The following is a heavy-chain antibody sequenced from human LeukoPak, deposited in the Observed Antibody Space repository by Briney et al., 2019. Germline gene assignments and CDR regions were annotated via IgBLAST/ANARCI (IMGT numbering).Heavy chain of an antibody. CDR3: ASASGVLIDY. J-gene: IGHJ4*02. CDR1: GGSISSSSYY. Sequence: PSETLSLTCTVSGGSISSSSYYWGWIRQPPGKGLEWIGSIYYSGSTYYNPSLKSRVTISVDTSKNQFSLKLSSVTAADTAAYYCASASGVLIDYWGQGTLVTVSS. CDR2: IYYSGST. V-gene: IGHV4-39*01. D-gene: IGHD2/OR15-2a*01.